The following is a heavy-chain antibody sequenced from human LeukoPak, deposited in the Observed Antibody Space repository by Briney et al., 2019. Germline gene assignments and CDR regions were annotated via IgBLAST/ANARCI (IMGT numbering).Heavy chain of an antibody. CDR3: ARGKSGSYSNWFDP. Sequence: SETLSLTCTVSGGSISSSSYYWGWIRQPPGKGMEWIGSIYYSGSTYYNPSLKSRVTISVDTSKNQFSLKLSSVTAADTAVYYCARGKSGSYSNWFDPWSQGTLVTVSS. D-gene: IGHD1-26*01. J-gene: IGHJ5*02. CDR1: GGSISSSSYY. V-gene: IGHV4-39*01. CDR2: IYYSGST.